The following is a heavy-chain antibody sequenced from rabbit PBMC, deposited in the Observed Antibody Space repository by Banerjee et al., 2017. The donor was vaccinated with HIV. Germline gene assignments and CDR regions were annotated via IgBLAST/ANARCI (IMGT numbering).Heavy chain of an antibody. V-gene: IGHV1S47*01. CDR3: ARAGDDNSSDYWIRIWDL. CDR2: IYAGKGST. Sequence: QEQLKETGGGLVQPGGSLTLSCKASGFDISSYAISWVRQAPGKGLEWIGIIYAGKGSTYYASWVNGRFTISSDNAQNTVDLQMNSLTAADTATYFCARAGDDNSSDYWIRIWDLWGPGTLVTVS. D-gene: IGHD1-1*01. J-gene: IGHJ4*01. CDR1: GFDISSYA.